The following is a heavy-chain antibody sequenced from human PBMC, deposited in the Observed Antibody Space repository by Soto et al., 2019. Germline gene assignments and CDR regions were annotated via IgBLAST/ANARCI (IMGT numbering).Heavy chain of an antibody. CDR3: ARGSKYGGYSGYVLRSGWFDP. V-gene: IGHV4-34*01. CDR2: INHSGST. J-gene: IGHJ5*02. CDR1: GGSFSGYY. D-gene: IGHD5-12*01. Sequence: SETLSLTCAVYGGSFSGYYWSWIRQPPGKGLEWIGEINHSGSTNYNPSLKSRVTISVDTSKNQFSLKLSSVTAADTAVYYCARGSKYGGYSGYVLRSGWFDPWGQGTLVTVSS.